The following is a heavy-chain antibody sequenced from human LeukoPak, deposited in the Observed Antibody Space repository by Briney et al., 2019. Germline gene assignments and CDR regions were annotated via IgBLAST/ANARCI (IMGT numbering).Heavy chain of an antibody. J-gene: IGHJ4*02. Sequence: GGSLRLSCAASGFTFSSYSMNWVRQAPGKGLEWVSSISSGGMWIYYADSLKGRFTISRDNAKNSLYLQMKSLRAEDTAVYYCARDRGRLEWELQSDYFDYWGQGTLVTVSS. CDR1: GFTFSSYS. V-gene: IGHV3-21*01. D-gene: IGHD1-26*01. CDR3: ARDRGRLEWELQSDYFDY. CDR2: ISSGGMWI.